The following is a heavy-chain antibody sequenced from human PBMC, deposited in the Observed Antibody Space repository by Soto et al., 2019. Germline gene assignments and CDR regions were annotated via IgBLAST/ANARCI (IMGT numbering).Heavy chain of an antibody. D-gene: IGHD3-22*01. CDR3: ARFGNYDDTTGFLY. CDR2: IDTHGRST. CDR1: GFTFSNHW. J-gene: IGHJ4*02. Sequence: GGSLRLSCAASGFTFSNHWMHWVRQAPGKGLVWVSRIDTHGRSTTYADPVKGRFTISRDNAKNTLYLQMDSLRAEDTAVYYCARFGNYDDTTGFLYWGQGALVTVSS. V-gene: IGHV3-74*01.